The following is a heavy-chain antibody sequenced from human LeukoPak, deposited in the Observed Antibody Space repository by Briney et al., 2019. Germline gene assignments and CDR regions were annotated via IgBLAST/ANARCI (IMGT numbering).Heavy chain of an antibody. CDR3: ARGGDTAMVLYYFDY. CDR1: GGSISSYY. V-gene: IGHV4-38-2*02. J-gene: IGHJ4*02. Sequence: PSETLSLTCTVSGGSISSYYWSWIRQPPGKGLEWIGSIYHSGSTYYNPSLKSRVTISVDTSKNQFSLKLSSVTAADTAVYYCARGGDTAMVLYYFDYWGQGTLVTVSS. CDR2: IYHSGST. D-gene: IGHD5-18*01.